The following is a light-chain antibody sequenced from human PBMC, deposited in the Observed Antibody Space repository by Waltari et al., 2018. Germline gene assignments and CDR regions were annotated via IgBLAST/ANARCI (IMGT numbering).Light chain of an antibody. Sequence: QSVLIQPPSASGTPGQRVTISCFGSSSNIGSNTVDWYQAVPGTAPKLLIHGNDQRPSGVPDRFSGSTSGASGSLAISGLQPEDETDYYCAAWDESLKGWVFGGGTRLTVL. V-gene: IGLV1-44*01. J-gene: IGLJ3*02. CDR1: SSNIGSNT. CDR3: AAWDESLKGWV. CDR2: GND.